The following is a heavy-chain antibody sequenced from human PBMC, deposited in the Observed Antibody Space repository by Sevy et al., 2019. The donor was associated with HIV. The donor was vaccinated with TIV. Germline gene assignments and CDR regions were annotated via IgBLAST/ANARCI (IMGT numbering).Heavy chain of an antibody. D-gene: IGHD1-26*01. J-gene: IGHJ3*02. V-gene: IGHV4-30-4*01. CDR2: FYYSGNT. CDR1: GGSISSDNYY. CDR3: AKTRGGATNDAFDI. Sequence: SETLSLTCTVSGGSISSDNYYWSWIRQPPGKGPEWVGSFYYSGNTYYNPSLKSRVSISVDTSKNQFSLKVTSVTAADTAVCYCAKTRGGATNDAFDIWGQGTMVTVSS.